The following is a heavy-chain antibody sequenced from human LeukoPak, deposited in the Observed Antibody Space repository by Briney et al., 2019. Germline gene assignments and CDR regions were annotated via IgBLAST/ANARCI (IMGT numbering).Heavy chain of an antibody. J-gene: IGHJ4*02. CDR1: GFTFSSYW. Sequence: PGRSLRLSCTASGFTFSSYWMHWVRHAPGKGLVWVSRINSDGSSTSYADSVKGRFTISRDNAKNTLYLQMNSLRAEDTAVYYCARDTGDGYNSDYWGQGTLVTVSS. CDR2: INSDGSST. V-gene: IGHV3-74*01. D-gene: IGHD5-24*01. CDR3: ARDTGDGYNSDY.